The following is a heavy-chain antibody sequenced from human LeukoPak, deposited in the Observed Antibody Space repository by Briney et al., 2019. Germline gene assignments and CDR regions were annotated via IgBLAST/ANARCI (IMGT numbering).Heavy chain of an antibody. CDR3: ARGPNSGYYYDSY. J-gene: IGHJ4*02. D-gene: IGHD3-22*01. CDR1: GGSFSGYY. CDR2: INHSGST. Sequence: SETLSLTCAVYGGSFSGYYWSWIRQPPGKGLEWIGEINHSGSTNYNPSLKSRVTISVDTSKNQFSLKLSSVTAADTAVYYCARGPNSGYYYDSYWDQGTLVTVSS. V-gene: IGHV4-34*01.